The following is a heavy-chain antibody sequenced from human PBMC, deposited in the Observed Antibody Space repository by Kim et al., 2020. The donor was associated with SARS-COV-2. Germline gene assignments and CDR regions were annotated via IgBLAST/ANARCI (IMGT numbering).Heavy chain of an antibody. CDR2: EE. V-gene: IGHV3-7*01. Sequence: EEDYTESGKGRITISRDNAKNVMYLQMSGLRAEDTAVYYCARDIRGTWFDPWGQGTLVTVSS. CDR3: ARDIRGTWFDP. D-gene: IGHD3-16*01. J-gene: IGHJ5*02.